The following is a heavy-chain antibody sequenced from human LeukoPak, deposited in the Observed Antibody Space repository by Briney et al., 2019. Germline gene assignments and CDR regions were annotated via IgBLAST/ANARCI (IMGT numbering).Heavy chain of an antibody. D-gene: IGHD2-8*02. V-gene: IGHV3-7*01. J-gene: IGHJ5*02. CDR2: IKQDGSEK. CDR1: GFTFSSYW. Sequence: PGGSLRLSCAASGFTFSSYWMSWVRQAPGKGLEWVANIKQDGSEKYYVDSVKGRFTISRDNSKNRLYLQMNSLRAEDTAVYYCAKDHYDTGGTYSFDPWGQGTLVTVSS. CDR3: AKDHYDTGGTYSFDP.